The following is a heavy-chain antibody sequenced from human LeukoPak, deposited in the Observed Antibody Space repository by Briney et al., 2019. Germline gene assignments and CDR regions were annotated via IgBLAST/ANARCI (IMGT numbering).Heavy chain of an antibody. D-gene: IGHD2-15*01. Sequence: GASVKVSCKASGGTFSSYAISWVRQAPGQGLEWMGRIIPISGTANYAQKFQGRVTITTDESTSTAYMELSSLRSEDTAVYYCARGPDAYCSGGSCYVSNWFDPWGQGTLVTVSS. CDR1: GGTFSSYA. CDR3: ARGPDAYCSGGSCYVSNWFDP. V-gene: IGHV1-69*05. J-gene: IGHJ5*02. CDR2: IIPISGTA.